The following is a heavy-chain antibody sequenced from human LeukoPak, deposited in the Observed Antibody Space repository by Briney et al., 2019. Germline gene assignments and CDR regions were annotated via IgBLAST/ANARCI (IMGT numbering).Heavy chain of an antibody. J-gene: IGHJ5*02. Sequence: SETLSLTCTVSGGSISSYYWSWIRQPPGKGLEWIGYIYYSGSTNYNPSLKSRVTISVDTSKNQFSLKLSSVTAADTAVYYCARDIPEYNWFDPWGQGTLVTVSS. D-gene: IGHD2-2*01. CDR2: IYYSGST. V-gene: IGHV4-59*01. CDR1: GGSISSYY. CDR3: ARDIPEYNWFDP.